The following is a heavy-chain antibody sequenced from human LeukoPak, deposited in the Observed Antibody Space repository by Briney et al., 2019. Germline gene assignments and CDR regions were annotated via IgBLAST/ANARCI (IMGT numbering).Heavy chain of an antibody. Sequence: ASVKVSCKASGYTFTGYYMHWVRQAPGQGLEWMGWINPNSGGTNYAQKFQGRVTMTRDMSTSTVYMELSSLRSEDTAVYYCAREGGFERKRGGDAFDIWGQGTMVTVSS. D-gene: IGHD3-10*01. CDR1: GYTFTGYY. CDR3: AREGGFERKRGGDAFDI. CDR2: INPNSGGT. V-gene: IGHV1-2*02. J-gene: IGHJ3*02.